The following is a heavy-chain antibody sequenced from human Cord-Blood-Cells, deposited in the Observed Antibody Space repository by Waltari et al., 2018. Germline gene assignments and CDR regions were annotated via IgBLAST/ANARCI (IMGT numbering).Heavy chain of an antibody. J-gene: IGHJ4*02. Sequence: HAPPVPSRAGVQKLGASVTVPCQASGAPFTGSQLHRVRQAPGQGLEWMGWINPNRGGTNYAQKFQGRVTMTRDTSISTAYMELSRLRSDDTAVYYCARGQEPTGPRDYWGQGTLVTVSS. V-gene: IGHV1-2*02. CDR1: GAPFTGSQ. D-gene: IGHD1-1*01. CDR2: INPNRGGT. CDR3: ARGQEPTGPRDY.